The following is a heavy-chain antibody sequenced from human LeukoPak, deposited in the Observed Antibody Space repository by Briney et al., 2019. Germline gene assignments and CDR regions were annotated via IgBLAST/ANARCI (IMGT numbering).Heavy chain of an antibody. CDR2: ISYSGST. Sequence: SETLSPTCTVSGGYMSTYYWGWVRQPPGKGLEWIGYISYSGSTTYHPSLSSRVTISLDTSKNQFSLMVTSVTAADTAVYFCARAFSAWPHAFDIWGRRTMVTLSS. V-gene: IGHV4-59*01. CDR3: ARAFSAWPHAFDI. J-gene: IGHJ3*02. D-gene: IGHD6-19*01. CDR1: GGYMSTYY.